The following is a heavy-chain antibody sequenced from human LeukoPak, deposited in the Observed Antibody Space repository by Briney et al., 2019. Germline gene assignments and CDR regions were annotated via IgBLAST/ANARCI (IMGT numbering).Heavy chain of an antibody. Sequence: PGESLKISGKGSGYSFTNYWIGSVRPMPGKGLKWMGIIYPGDSDARYSPSFQGQVTISADKSISTAYLQWSSLKASDTAMYYCARRRDLYSGSYYPFDYWGQGTLVTVSS. D-gene: IGHD1-26*01. V-gene: IGHV5-51*01. CDR2: IYPGDSDA. J-gene: IGHJ4*02. CDR1: GYSFTNYW. CDR3: ARRRDLYSGSYYPFDY.